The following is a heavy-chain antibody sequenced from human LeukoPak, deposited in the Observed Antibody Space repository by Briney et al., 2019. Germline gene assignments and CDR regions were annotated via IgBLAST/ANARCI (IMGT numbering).Heavy chain of an antibody. CDR3: ARSDGSVGSGDGWFDP. J-gene: IGHJ5*02. V-gene: IGHV1-2*02. D-gene: IGHD3-10*01. Sequence: ASVKVSCKASGYTFTGYYMHWVRQAPGQGLEWMGWINPNSGGTNYAQKFQGRVTMTRDTSISTAYMELSRLRSDDTAVYYCARSDGSVGSGDGWFDPWGQGTLVTVSS. CDR2: INPNSGGT. CDR1: GYTFTGYY.